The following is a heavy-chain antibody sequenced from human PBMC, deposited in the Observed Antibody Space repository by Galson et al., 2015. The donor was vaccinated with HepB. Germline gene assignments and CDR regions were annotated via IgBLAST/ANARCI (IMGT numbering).Heavy chain of an antibody. CDR2: INSDGSST. CDR3: ARGFIVGATVDY. D-gene: IGHD1-26*01. J-gene: IGHJ4*02. Sequence: SLRLSCAASGFTFSSYWMHWVRQAPGKGLVWVSRINSDGSSTSYADSVKGRFTISRDNAKNTLYLQMNSLRTEDTAVYYCARGFIVGATVDYWVQGTLVTVSS. CDR1: GFTFSSYW. V-gene: IGHV3-74*01.